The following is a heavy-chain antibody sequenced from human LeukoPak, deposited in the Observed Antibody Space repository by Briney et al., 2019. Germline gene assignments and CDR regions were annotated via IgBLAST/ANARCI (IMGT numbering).Heavy chain of an antibody. J-gene: IGHJ4*02. CDR3: ARTRSGWYYFDY. CDR2: IIPIFGTA. D-gene: IGHD6-19*01. V-gene: IGHV1-69*01. Sequence: SVKVSCKASGGTFSSYAISWVRQAPGQGLEWMGGIIPIFGTANYAQKFQGRVTITADESMSTAYMELSSLRSEDTAVYYCARTRSGWYYFDYWGQGTLVTVSS. CDR1: GGTFSSYA.